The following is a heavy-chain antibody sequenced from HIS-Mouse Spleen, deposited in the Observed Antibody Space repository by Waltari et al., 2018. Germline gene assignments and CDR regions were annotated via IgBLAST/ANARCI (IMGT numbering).Heavy chain of an antibody. CDR2: IYYSGST. V-gene: IGHV4-39*07. CDR1: GGSIGSNSYY. J-gene: IGHJ2*01. CDR3: AREIPYSSSWYDWYFDL. Sequence: QLQLQESGPGLVTPAATLSLTCTVPGGSIGSNSYYWGWIRQPPGKGLEWIGSIYYSGSTYYNPSLKSRVTISVDTSKNQFSLKLSSVTAADTAVYYCAREIPYSSSWYDWYFDLWGRGTLVTVSS. D-gene: IGHD6-13*01.